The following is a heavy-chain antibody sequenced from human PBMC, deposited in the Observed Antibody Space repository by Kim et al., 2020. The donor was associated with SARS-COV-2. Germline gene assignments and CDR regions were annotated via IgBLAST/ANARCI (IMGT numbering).Heavy chain of an antibody. CDR2: IYRSGDT. J-gene: IGHJ5*01. CDR1: GASISGSNW. CDR3: ARDECTTTVCYGGEAYWFDS. V-gene: IGHV4-4*02. D-gene: IGHD2-8*01. Sequence: SETLSLTCAVSGASISGSNWWSWVRQPPGEGLGWVGDIYRSGDTYCTPSLKRRVTMLVDKSKNQFSLRLNSVTAADTAVYYCARDECTTTVCYGGEAYWFDSWGEGTLGTVSS.